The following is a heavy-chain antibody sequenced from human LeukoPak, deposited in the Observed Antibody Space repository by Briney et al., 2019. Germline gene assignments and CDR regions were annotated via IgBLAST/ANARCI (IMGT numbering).Heavy chain of an antibody. CDR2: INWNGGST. V-gene: IGHV3-20*04. J-gene: IGHJ4*02. Sequence: GGSLSLSCVASGFTFDDYGMSWVRQAPGKGLEWVSGINWNGGSTGYADSVKGRFTISRDNAKNSLYLQMNSLRAQDTASYYCARDGGSYSDYWGQGTLVTVSS. CDR1: GFTFDDYG. D-gene: IGHD1-26*01. CDR3: ARDGGSYSDY.